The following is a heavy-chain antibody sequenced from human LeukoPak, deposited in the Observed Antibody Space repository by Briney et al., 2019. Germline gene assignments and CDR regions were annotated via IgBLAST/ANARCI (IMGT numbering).Heavy chain of an antibody. CDR1: GFSVSINY. J-gene: IGHJ6*02. Sequence: GGSLRLSCAASGFSVSINYMSWVRQAPGKGLEWVSYISSSSSYTNYADSVKGRFTISRDNAKNSLYLQMNSLRAEDTAVYYCARAPHYSNYGPYYYGMDVWGQGTTVTVSS. D-gene: IGHD4-11*01. CDR3: ARAPHYSNYGPYYYGMDV. CDR2: ISSSSSYT. V-gene: IGHV3-11*06.